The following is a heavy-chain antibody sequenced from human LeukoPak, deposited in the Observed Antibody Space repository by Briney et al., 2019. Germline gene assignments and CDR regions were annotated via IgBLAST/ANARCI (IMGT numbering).Heavy chain of an antibody. CDR1: GYTFTSYS. V-gene: IGHV1-46*01. D-gene: IGHD5-18*01. CDR3: ARGAVDTALRFDP. CDR2: INPSGGST. J-gene: IGHJ5*02. Sequence: GASVKVSCKASGYTFTSYSMNWVRQAPGQGLEWMGIINPSGGSTSYAQKFQGRVTMTRDTSTSTVYMELSSLRSEDTAVYYCARGAVDTALRFDPWGQGTLVTVSS.